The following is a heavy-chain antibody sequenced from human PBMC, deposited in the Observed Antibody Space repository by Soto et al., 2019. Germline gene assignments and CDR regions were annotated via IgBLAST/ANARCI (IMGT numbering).Heavy chain of an antibody. CDR3: ARESTGGYDFWSGYPSFFDY. CDR1: GYTFTSYG. Sequence: GASVKVSCKASGYTFTSYGISWVRQAPGQGLEWMGWISAYNGNTNYAQKLQGRVTMTADASTSTAYMELRSLRSDDTAVYYCARESTGGYDFWSGYPSFFDYWGQGTLVTVSS. CDR2: ISAYNGNT. D-gene: IGHD3-3*01. J-gene: IGHJ4*02. V-gene: IGHV1-18*01.